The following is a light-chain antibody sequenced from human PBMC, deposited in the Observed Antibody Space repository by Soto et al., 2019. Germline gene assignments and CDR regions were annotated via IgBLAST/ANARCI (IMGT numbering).Light chain of an antibody. Sequence: DIQMTQSPSPVSAPVGARVSITCRASQGISNWLAWYQQKPGRAPKLLIYAASSLQSGVSSRFSGSGSGTDFTLSISSLQPEDFATSYYQQGNSFPFTVGPGTKVYIK. V-gene: IGKV1D-12*01. CDR3: QQGNSFPFT. CDR2: AAS. CDR1: QGISNW. J-gene: IGKJ3*01.